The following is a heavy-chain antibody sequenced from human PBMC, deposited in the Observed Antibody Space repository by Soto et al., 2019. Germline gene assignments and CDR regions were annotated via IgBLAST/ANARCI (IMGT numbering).Heavy chain of an antibody. J-gene: IGHJ4*02. CDR3: ARAEVRASRFEY. CDR2: ISSSGTTV. D-gene: IGHD2-21*01. V-gene: IGHV3-11*01. Sequence: QVQLVESGGSLVKPGGSLRLSCAASGFTLSDYYVNWVRQAPGKGLEWLSYISSSGTTVYYAGSVEGRFTISRDNAKNTLYLQMDRLTVEDTAVYYCARAEVRASRFEYWGQGTLVTVSS. CDR1: GFTLSDYY.